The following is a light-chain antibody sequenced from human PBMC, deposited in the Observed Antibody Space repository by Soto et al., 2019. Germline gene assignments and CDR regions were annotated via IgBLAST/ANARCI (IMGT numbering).Light chain of an antibody. V-gene: IGKV3-15*01. CDR2: YAS. Sequence: EIVMTQSPATLAVSPGERATLSCRASQSISSNLAWYQQKPGQPPRLLIYYASTRATGIPARFSGTMSGTEFTLIISSLQAADFAVYYCQPYDTCPPYFGPGTNVEIK. J-gene: IGKJ3*01. CDR1: QSISSN. CDR3: QPYDTCPPY.